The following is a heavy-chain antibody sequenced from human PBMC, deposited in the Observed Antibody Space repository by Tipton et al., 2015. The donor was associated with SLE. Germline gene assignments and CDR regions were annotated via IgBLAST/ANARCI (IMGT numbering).Heavy chain of an antibody. J-gene: IGHJ5*02. CDR1: GGSVSSGRYY. CDR3: ASVTTVTTGWFDP. D-gene: IGHD4-17*01. CDR2: IYYSGST. V-gene: IGHV4-61*01. Sequence: TLSLTCTVSGGSVSSGRYYWSWIRQPPGKGLEWIGYIYYSGSTNYNPSLKSRVTISVDTSKNQFSLKLSSVTAADTAVYYCASVTTVTTGWFDPWGQGTLVTVSS.